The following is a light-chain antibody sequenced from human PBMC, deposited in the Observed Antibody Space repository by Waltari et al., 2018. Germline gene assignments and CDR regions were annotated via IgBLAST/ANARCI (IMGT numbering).Light chain of an antibody. CDR2: QAS. V-gene: IGKV1-5*03. CDR3: QQYNTYPWT. Sequence: VGDRVTITCRASERISRWLAWYQQKPGMAPKLLIYQASSLEDGVPSRFSGSGFETEFSLSISSLQPEDFTTYYCQQYNTYPWTFGQGTKVEIK. J-gene: IGKJ1*01. CDR1: ERISRW.